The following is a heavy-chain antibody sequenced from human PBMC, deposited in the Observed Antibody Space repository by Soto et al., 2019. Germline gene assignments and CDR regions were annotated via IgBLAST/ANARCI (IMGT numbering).Heavy chain of an antibody. D-gene: IGHD3-10*01. CDR1: GFTFSSYA. J-gene: IGHJ4*02. CDR3: ARSGSGSYYNVPKKAPFDY. V-gene: IGHV3-30-3*01. CDR2: ISYDGSNK. Sequence: GGSLRLSCAASGFTFSSYAMHWVRQAPGKGLEWVAVISYDGSNKYYADSVKGRFTISRDNSKNTLYLQMNSQRAEDTAVYYCARSGSGSYYNVPKKAPFDYWGQGTLVTVSS.